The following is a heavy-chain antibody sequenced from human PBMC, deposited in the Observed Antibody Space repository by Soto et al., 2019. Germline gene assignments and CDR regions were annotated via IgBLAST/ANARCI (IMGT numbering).Heavy chain of an antibody. V-gene: IGHV4-39*01. CDR1: GGSISSSSYY. D-gene: IGHD7-27*01. CDR3: ARSSWGRFFDL. CDR2: IYYSGST. J-gene: IGHJ2*01. Sequence: QLQLQESGPGLVKPSETLSLTCTVSGGSISSSSYYWGWIRQPPGKGLEWIGTIYYSGSTYYNPSLKSRVTLSVDTAKIQFSLKRSSVTAADTAVYYCARSSWGRFFDLWGRGTLVTVSS.